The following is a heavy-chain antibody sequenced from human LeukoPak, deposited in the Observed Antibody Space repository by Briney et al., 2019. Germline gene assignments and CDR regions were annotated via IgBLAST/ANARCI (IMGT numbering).Heavy chain of an antibody. CDR1: GFTLSRYS. J-gene: IGHJ4*02. D-gene: IGHD2-21*02. V-gene: IGHV3-64*01. Sequence: PGGSLRLSCAASGFTLSRYSMHWLRQAPGKGLEYVSAISSDGGRTYYANSVKGRFTISRDNSKNTLYLQMGSLRGEDMAVYFCARDVGGGDTFDYWGQGTLVTVSS. CDR3: ARDVGGGDTFDY. CDR2: ISSDGGRT.